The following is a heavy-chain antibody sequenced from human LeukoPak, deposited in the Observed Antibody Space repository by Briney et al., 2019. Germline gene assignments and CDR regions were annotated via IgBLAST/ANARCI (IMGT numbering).Heavy chain of an antibody. CDR1: GYTFTGYY. J-gene: IGHJ4*02. D-gene: IGHD3-10*01. V-gene: IGHV1-2*02. CDR3: ARDGWFGESEGAIDY. CDR2: INPNSGGT. Sequence: ASVKVSCKASGYTFTGYYMHWVRQARGQGLEWMGWINPNSGGTNYAQKFQGRVTMTRDTSTSTVYMELSSLRSEDTAVYYCARDGWFGESEGAIDYWGQGTLVTVSS.